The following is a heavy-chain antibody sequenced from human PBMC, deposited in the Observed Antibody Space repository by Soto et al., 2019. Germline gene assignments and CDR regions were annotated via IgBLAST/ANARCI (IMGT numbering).Heavy chain of an antibody. V-gene: IGHV4-34*01. CDR1: GGSFSGYY. J-gene: IGHJ3*02. D-gene: IGHD2-15*01. Sequence: SETLSLTCAVYGGSFSGYYWSWIRQPPGKGLEWIGEINHSGSTNYNPSLKSRVTISVDTSKNQFSLKLSSVTAADTAVYYCERVARVVVAEATIHAFDIWGQGTMVTVSS. CDR2: INHSGST. CDR3: ERVARVVVAEATIHAFDI.